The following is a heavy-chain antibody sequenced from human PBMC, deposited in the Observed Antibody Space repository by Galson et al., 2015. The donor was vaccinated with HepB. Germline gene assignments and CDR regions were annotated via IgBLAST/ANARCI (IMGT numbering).Heavy chain of an antibody. CDR3: ARLKQGDLTTGDWFDP. CDR2: IYPGDSDT. J-gene: IGHJ5*02. V-gene: IGHV5-51*01. D-gene: IGHD4-17*01. Sequence: QSGAEVKKPGESLKISCKGSGYSFTSYWIGWVRQMPGKGLEWVGIIYPGDSDTRYSTSFQGQVTISADKSISTAYLQWSSLKASDTAMYYCARLKQGDLTTGDWFDPWGQGTLVTVSS. CDR1: GYSFTSYW.